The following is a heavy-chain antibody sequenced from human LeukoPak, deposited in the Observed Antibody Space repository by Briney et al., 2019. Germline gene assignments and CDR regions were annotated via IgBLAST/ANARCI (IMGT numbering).Heavy chain of an antibody. V-gene: IGHV3-53*01. Sequence: PRGSLRPSCAASGFTVSSNYMSWVRQAPGKGLEWVSVIYSGGSTYYADSVKGRFTISRDNSKNTLYLQMNSLRAEDTAVYYCARGLNWNEGFDYWGQGTLVTVSS. CDR3: ARGLNWNEGFDY. D-gene: IGHD1-20*01. CDR2: IYSGGST. CDR1: GFTVSSNY. J-gene: IGHJ4*02.